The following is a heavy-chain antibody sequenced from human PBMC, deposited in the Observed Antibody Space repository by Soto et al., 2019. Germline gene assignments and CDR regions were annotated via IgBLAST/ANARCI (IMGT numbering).Heavy chain of an antibody. CDR2: ITSTGDRA. V-gene: IGHV3-23*01. J-gene: IGHJ4*02. CDR3: ARWNSLGYYFDY. Sequence: GSLRLSCEASGFTFSSYAMSWVRQAPGKGLEWVSSITSTGDRAYYADSVKGRFTISRDNAKNSLYLQMNSLRAEDTAVYYCARWNSLGYYFDYWGQGTLVTVSS. CDR1: GFTFSSYA. D-gene: IGHD1-1*01.